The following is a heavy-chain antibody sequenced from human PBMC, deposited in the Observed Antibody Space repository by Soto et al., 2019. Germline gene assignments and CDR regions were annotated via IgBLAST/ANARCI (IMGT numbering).Heavy chain of an antibody. Sequence: SETLSLTCAVSGGSISSSNWWSWVRQPPGKGLEWIGEIYHSGSTNYNPSLKSRVTISVDKSKNQFSLKLSSVTAADTAVYYCARGSGFYYGSGSYYIHGMDVWGQGTTVTVS. CDR2: IYHSGST. D-gene: IGHD3-10*01. V-gene: IGHV4-4*02. CDR1: GGSISSSNW. J-gene: IGHJ6*02. CDR3: ARGSGFYYGSGSYYIHGMDV.